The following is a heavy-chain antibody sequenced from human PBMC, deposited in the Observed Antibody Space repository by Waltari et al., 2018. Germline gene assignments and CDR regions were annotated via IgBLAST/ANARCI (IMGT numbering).Heavy chain of an antibody. J-gene: IGHJ3*01. CDR2: IYPGDSDT. Sequence: EVHLVQSGAEVRKPGESLKISCKGYEYTFTSYWIAWVRQMPGKGLEWMGIIYPGDSDTRYSPSFQGQVTISADKSISTAYLQWGSLGASDTAMYYCARQLVVGSRGYEAFDVWGQGTMVTVSS. V-gene: IGHV5-51*01. D-gene: IGHD3-22*01. CDR3: ARQLVVGSRGYEAFDV. CDR1: EYTFTSYW.